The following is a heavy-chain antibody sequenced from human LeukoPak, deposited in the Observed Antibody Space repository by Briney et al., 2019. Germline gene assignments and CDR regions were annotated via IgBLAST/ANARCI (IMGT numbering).Heavy chain of an antibody. J-gene: IGHJ4*02. CDR3: ARLSPYLGSGSSAFHDDL. D-gene: IGHD3-10*01. CDR1: GGPIITSRYY. Sequence: SETLSLTCTVSGGPIITSRYYWGRIRQPPGKGLEWLRSINYSCSTYYNPSLKSRVTISVDTSKNQFPLKLSSVTAADTAVYYCARLSPYLGSGSSAFHDDLWGQGTLVTVS. CDR2: INYSCST. V-gene: IGHV4-39*01.